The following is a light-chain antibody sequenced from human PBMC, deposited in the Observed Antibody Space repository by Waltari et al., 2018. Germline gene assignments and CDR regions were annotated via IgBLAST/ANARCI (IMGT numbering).Light chain of an antibody. J-gene: IGLJ3*02. CDR3: AVWDDDLGGV. CDR2: NNN. Sequence: QSVLTPPPSVSGTPGQRVTISCSGSNSNIGSNSVNWYQQLPGTAPKLLIYNNNQGPSGVPDRFSASKSGTSASLAITGLQSEDEADYYCAVWDDDLGGVFGGGTKLTVL. V-gene: IGLV1-44*01. CDR1: NSNIGSNS.